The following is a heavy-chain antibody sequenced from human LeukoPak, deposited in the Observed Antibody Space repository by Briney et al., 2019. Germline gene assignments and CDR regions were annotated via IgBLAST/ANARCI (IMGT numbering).Heavy chain of an antibody. V-gene: IGHV6-1*01. CDR1: GDSVASNSAA. J-gene: IGHJ5*02. Sequence: SQTLSLTCAISGDSVASNSAAWNWIRQSPSIGLEWLGRTYYRSKWYNAYAVSVKSRISINPDTSKNQVSLQLNSVTPEDTAVYYCARNEGQQLSRSWFDPWGQGTLVTVSS. D-gene: IGHD6-13*01. CDR2: TYYRSKWYN. CDR3: ARNEGQQLSRSWFDP.